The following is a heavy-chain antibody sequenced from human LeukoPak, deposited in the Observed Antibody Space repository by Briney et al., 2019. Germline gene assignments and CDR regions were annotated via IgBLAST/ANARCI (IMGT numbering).Heavy chain of an antibody. CDR3: ARHDRWERNFDY. Sequence: GESLKISCQGSGSIFSSYWIGWVPQLPGKGLEWMGIIYHGDSGTRYKPSLQGQVIISADKSISTAYLQWSSLKASDTAMYYCARHDRWERNFDYWGQGTLVTVSS. CDR2: IYHGDSGT. J-gene: IGHJ4*02. D-gene: IGHD1-26*01. V-gene: IGHV5-51*01. CDR1: GSIFSSYW.